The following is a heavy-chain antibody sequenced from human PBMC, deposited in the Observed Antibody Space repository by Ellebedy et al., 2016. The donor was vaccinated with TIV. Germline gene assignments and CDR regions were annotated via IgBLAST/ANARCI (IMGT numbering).Heavy chain of an antibody. CDR2: IRYDGDNK. CDR3: ATYGDNPYYLYARDV. CDR1: GFTFSRYG. V-gene: IGHV3-30*02. Sequence: PGGSLRLSCAASGFTFSRYGMHWVRQAPGKGLEWVAFIRYDGDNKYYADSVKGRFAISRDNSKNTLYLQMNSLRAEDTAVYYCATYGDNPYYLYARDVWGQGTTVTVSS. J-gene: IGHJ6*02. D-gene: IGHD4-23*01.